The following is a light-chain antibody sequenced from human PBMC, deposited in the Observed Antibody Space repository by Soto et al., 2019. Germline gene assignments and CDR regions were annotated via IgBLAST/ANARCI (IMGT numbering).Light chain of an antibody. CDR3: GSYTTSSNYV. V-gene: IGLV2-18*02. J-gene: IGLJ1*01. CDR2: EVG. Sequence: QSALTQPPSVSGSPGQSVTISCTGTSSDVGRYNRVSWYQQPPGTAPKLIIYEVGNRPSGVPDRFSGSKSGNTASLTISGLRAEDEADYYCGSYTTSSNYVFGTGTKVTVL. CDR1: SSDVGRYNR.